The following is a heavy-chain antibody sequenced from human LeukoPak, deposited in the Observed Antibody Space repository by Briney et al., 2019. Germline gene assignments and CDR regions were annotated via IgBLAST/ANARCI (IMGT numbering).Heavy chain of an antibody. CDR1: GGSISSYY. D-gene: IGHD3-9*01. CDR2: IYYSGST. Sequence: SETLYLTCTVSGGSISSYYWSWIRQPPGKGLEWIGYIYYSGSTNYNPSLKSRVTISVDTSKNQSSLKLSSVTAADTAVYYCARVFYDILSPGVGFDIWGQGTMVTVSS. J-gene: IGHJ3*02. CDR3: ARVFYDILSPGVGFDI. V-gene: IGHV4-59*01.